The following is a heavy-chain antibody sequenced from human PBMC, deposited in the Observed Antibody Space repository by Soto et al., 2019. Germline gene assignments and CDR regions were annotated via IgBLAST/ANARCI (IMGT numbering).Heavy chain of an antibody. V-gene: IGHV4-39*07. CDR2: MYYSGSF. Sequence: PSETLSLTCTVSGGSISGGGSYWSWIRQRPGKGLEWIGYMYYSGSFYYNPSLKSRVTISVDKSKNQFSLKLSSVAAADTAVYYCARANILEWFDPWGQGTLVTVSS. J-gene: IGHJ5*02. D-gene: IGHD1-1*01. CDR1: GGSISGGGSY. CDR3: ARANILEWFDP.